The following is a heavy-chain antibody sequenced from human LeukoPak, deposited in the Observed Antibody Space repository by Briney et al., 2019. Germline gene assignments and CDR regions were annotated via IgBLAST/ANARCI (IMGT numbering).Heavy chain of an antibody. V-gene: IGHV5-51*01. CDR1: GYSFTSYW. D-gene: IGHD5-12*01. CDR3: ARDGTGGYSGNFDY. CDR2: IYPGDSDI. J-gene: IGHJ4*02. Sequence: GESLKISCKGSGYSFTSYWIAWVRQMPGKGLGWMGIIYPGDSDIRYSPSFQGQVTISVDKSISTAYLRWSSLKASDTAIYYCARDGTGGYSGNFDYWGQGTLVTVSS.